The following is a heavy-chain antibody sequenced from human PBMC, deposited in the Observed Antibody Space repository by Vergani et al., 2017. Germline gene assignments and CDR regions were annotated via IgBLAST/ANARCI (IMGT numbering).Heavy chain of an antibody. Sequence: QVQLVESGGGVVQPGRSLRLSCAASGFTFSSYGMHWVRQAPGKGLEWVAVIWYDGSNKYYADSVHGRFTISRDNSKNTLYLQMNSLRAEDTAVYYCAKDRRELWLPGFDYWGQGTLVTVSS. CDR3: AKDRRELWLPGFDY. D-gene: IGHD5-18*01. V-gene: IGHV3-33*06. CDR1: GFTFSSYG. J-gene: IGHJ4*02. CDR2: IWYDGSNK.